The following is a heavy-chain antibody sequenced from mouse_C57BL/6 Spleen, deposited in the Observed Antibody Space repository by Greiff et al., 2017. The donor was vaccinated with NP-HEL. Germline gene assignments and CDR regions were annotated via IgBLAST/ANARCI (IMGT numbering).Heavy chain of an antibody. CDR1: GYTFTSYW. V-gene: IGHV1-50*01. Sequence: VQLQQPGAELVKPGASVKLSCKASGYTFTSYWMQWVKQRPGQGLEWIGEIDPSDSYTNYNQKFKGKATLTVDTSSSTAYMQRSSLTSEDSAVYYCARREVYDGYYAWFAYWGQGTLVTVSA. D-gene: IGHD2-3*01. CDR2: IDPSDSYT. J-gene: IGHJ3*01. CDR3: ARREVYDGYYAWFAY.